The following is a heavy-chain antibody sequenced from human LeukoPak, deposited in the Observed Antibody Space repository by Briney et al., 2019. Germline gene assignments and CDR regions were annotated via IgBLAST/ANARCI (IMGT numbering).Heavy chain of an antibody. V-gene: IGHV3-23*01. D-gene: IGHD4-11*01. CDR3: ARGLDYGNYVGCDY. CDR2: VSGGDLDT. J-gene: IGHJ4*02. Sequence: PGGSLRLSCAASGFTFSSYAMSWVRQAPGKGLEWVTSVSGGDLDTYYADSVKGRFTISRDHSKNTLYLEMNSLRVEDTAEYYCARGLDYGNYVGCDYWGQGTKVTVSS. CDR1: GFTFSSYA.